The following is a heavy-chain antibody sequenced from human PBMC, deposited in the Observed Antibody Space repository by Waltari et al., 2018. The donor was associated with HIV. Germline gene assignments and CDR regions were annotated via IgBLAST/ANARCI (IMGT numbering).Heavy chain of an antibody. CDR3: ARLSGNAGEVGYYYYGMDV. D-gene: IGHD3-10*01. CDR2: IYPGDADT. J-gene: IGHJ6*02. V-gene: IGHV5-51*06. CDR1: GYSFTSYW. Sequence: EVQLVQSGAEVKKPGESLKISCKGSGYSFTSYWIDWVRQLPWIGLEWMGIIYPGDADTIYSPSFQGQVTISAGKSISTANLQWSSLKASDTAMYYWARLSGNAGEVGYYYYGMDVWGQGTTVTVAS.